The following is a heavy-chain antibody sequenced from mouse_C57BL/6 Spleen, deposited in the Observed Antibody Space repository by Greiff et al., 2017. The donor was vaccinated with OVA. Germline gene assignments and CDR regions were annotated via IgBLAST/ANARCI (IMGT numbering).Heavy chain of an antibody. CDR1: GYTFTSYW. V-gene: IGHV1-53*01. CDR3: ARSSSYYYAMDY. Sequence: QVQLQQSGTELVKPGASVKLSCKASGYTFTSYWMHWVKQRPGQGLEWIGNINPSNGGTNYNEKFKSKATLTVDKSSSTAYMQLSSLTSEDSAVYYCARSSSYYYAMDYWGQGTSVTVSS. CDR2: INPSNGGT. J-gene: IGHJ4*01. D-gene: IGHD1-3*01.